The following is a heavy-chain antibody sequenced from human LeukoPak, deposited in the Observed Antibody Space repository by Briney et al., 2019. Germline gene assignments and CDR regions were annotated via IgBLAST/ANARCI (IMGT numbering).Heavy chain of an antibody. Sequence: PGGSLRLSCTASGSTFGDYAMSWVRQAPGKGLEWVGFIRSKAYGGTTDYAASVKGRFTISRDDSKSIAYLKMNSLKTEDTAVYYCTTAAFGDYYDSSGYPHWGQGTLVTVSS. J-gene: IGHJ4*02. V-gene: IGHV3-49*04. D-gene: IGHD3-22*01. CDR2: IRSKAYGGTT. CDR3: TTAAFGDYYDSSGYPH. CDR1: GSTFGDYA.